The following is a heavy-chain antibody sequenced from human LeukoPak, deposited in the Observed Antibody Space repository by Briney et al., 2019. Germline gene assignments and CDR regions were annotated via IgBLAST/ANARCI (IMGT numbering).Heavy chain of an antibody. CDR3: VRGGIHESGIDEIDY. Sequence: GGSLRLSCAASGFTFRSYDMHWVRQVTGKGLEWVSAVGISGDTYYAGSVKGRFTISRENAKNSLYLQMNSLTAGDTAVYYCVRGGIHESGIDEIDYWGQGTLVTVSS. D-gene: IGHD6-13*01. CDR2: VGISGDT. V-gene: IGHV3-13*01. CDR1: GFTFRSYD. J-gene: IGHJ4*02.